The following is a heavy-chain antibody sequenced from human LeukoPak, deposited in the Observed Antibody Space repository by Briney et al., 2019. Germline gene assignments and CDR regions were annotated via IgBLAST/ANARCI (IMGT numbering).Heavy chain of an antibody. V-gene: IGHV3-23*01. CDR2: ISNSCCST. D-gene: IGHD3-16*01. CDR3: TKDVGVILFDY. CDR1: GFTFSDYA. Sequence: PGGSLRLSCAASGFTFSDYAMSWVRQAPAKGLEGVSTISNSCCSTHYAASMKGRFIISRDNSKSTLYLQMNSLRAEDTAIYYCTKDVGVILFDYWGQGTLVTVSS. J-gene: IGHJ4*02.